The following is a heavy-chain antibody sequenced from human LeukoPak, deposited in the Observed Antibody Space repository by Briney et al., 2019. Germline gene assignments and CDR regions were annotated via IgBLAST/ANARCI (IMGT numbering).Heavy chain of an antibody. D-gene: IGHD6-13*01. Sequence: GGSLRPSCAASGFTVSNSFMSWVRQAPGKGLESGSVIYSGGSTTYADAVKGRCTISRDNSKNKLYLQMNSLRAEDTAVYYCATWGIAAAGALFDYWGQGTLVIVSS. CDR3: ATWGIAAAGALFDY. CDR2: IYSGGST. V-gene: IGHV3-53*01. CDR1: GFTVSNSF. J-gene: IGHJ4*02.